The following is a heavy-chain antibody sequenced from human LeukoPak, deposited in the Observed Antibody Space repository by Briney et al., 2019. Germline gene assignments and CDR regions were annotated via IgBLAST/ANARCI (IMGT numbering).Heavy chain of an antibody. CDR1: GYTFTSYG. D-gene: IGHD1-26*01. Sequence: GASVKVSCKASGYTFTSYGISWVRQAPGQGLEWMGWISAYNGNTNYAQKLQGRVTMTTDTSTSTAYMELRSLRSDDTAVYYRTVGATMGDFDYWGQGTLVTVSS. CDR3: TVGATMGDFDY. CDR2: ISAYNGNT. V-gene: IGHV1-18*01. J-gene: IGHJ4*02.